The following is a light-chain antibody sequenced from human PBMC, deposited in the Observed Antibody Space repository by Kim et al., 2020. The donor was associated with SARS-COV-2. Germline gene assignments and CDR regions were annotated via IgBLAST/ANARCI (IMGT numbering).Light chain of an antibody. CDR1: QTISNW. J-gene: IGKJ2*01. CDR2: KAS. CDR3: QHSYSYPYS. V-gene: IGKV1-5*03. Sequence: DIQMTQSPSTLSASVGDRVTITCRASQTISNWLAWYQQKSGKVPKLLIYKASNLENGIPSRFSGSGFGTEFTLTISSLQPDDVATYDCQHSYSYPYSFGQGTKLEI.